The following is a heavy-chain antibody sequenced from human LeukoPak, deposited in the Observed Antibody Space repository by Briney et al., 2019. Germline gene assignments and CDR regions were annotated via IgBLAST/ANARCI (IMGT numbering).Heavy chain of an antibody. J-gene: IGHJ6*03. Sequence: SETLSLTCTVSGDPISSDGYYWNWIRLHPGEGLEWIGYIYHSGTTHYNPSLKSRVTISVDTSENQFSLELYSVTAADTAVYYCARAYGSGRYYSRYYYYYMEVWGKGTTVTVS. D-gene: IGHD3-10*01. V-gene: IGHV4-31*03. CDR2: IYHSGTT. CDR1: GDPISSDGYY. CDR3: ARAYGSGRYYSRYYYYYMEV.